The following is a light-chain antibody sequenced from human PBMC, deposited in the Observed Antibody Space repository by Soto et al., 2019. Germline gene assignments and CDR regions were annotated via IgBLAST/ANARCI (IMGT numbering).Light chain of an antibody. CDR1: QDINNY. V-gene: IGKV1-27*01. CDR3: QKYNSGLRT. CDR2: SAS. J-gene: IGKJ1*01. Sequence: GDRVTIACRASQDINNYLAWYQQKPGKVPKLLIYSASTLESGVPSRFSGSGSGTDFTLTISSLQPEDVASYYCQKYNSGLRTFGQGTKVDI.